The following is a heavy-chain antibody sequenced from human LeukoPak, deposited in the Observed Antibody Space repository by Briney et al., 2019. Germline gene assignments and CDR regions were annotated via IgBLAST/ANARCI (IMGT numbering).Heavy chain of an antibody. CDR2: TSGGSTMI. D-gene: IGHD6-13*01. J-gene: IGHJ5*02. CDR3: ARVQKGIAAAGTGGGWFEP. Sequence: PGGSLRLSCGASGFSFSDYGMHWVRQAPGKGLEWISYTSGGSTMIYYADSVRGQFTISRDNAKKSLYLQMNSLRAEDTAVYYCARVQKGIAAAGTGGGWFEPWGQGTLVTVSA. CDR1: GFSFSDYG. V-gene: IGHV3-48*04.